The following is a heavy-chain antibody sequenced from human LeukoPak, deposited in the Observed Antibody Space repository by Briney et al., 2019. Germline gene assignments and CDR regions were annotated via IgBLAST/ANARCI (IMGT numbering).Heavy chain of an antibody. J-gene: IGHJ6*02. CDR2: ISGSSSYI. CDR3: ARGVSTDSSGYNYGVEV. D-gene: IGHD3-22*01. V-gene: IGHV3-21*01. Sequence: GGSLRHSCAASGFTFNGSSMKWVRQAPGKGLEWVSSISGSSSYIYYADSVKGRFTISRDNAKNSLYLQMNSLRGEDTAVYYRARGVSTDSSGYNYGVEVSGHRGTVTVSS. CDR1: GFTFNGSS.